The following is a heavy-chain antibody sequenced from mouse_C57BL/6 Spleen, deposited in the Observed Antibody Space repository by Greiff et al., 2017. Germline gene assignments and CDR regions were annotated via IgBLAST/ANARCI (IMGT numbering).Heavy chain of an antibody. J-gene: IGHJ2*01. D-gene: IGHD2-3*01. CDR3: TRDNPYDRYFDY. V-gene: IGHV5-9-1*02. CDR1: GFTFSSYA. CDR2: ISSGGDYI. Sequence: EVKLEESGEGLVKPGGSLKLSCAASGFTFSSYAMSWVRQTPEKRLEWVAYISSGGDYIYYADTVKGRFTISRDNARNTLYLQMSSLKSEDTAMYYCTRDNPYDRYFDYWGQGTTLTVSS.